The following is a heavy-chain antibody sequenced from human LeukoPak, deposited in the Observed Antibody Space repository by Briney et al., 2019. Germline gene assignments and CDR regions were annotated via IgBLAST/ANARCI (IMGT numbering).Heavy chain of an antibody. V-gene: IGHV3-21*01. CDR3: ARGSRYYGGKDYYYYGMDV. D-gene: IGHD4-23*01. CDR1: GFTFSSYS. CDR2: ISSSSSYI. Sequence: GGSLRLSCAASGFTFSSYSMNWVRQAPGKGLEWVSSISSSSSYIYYADSVKGRFTISRDNAKNSLYLQMNSLRAEDTAVYYCARGSRYYGGKDYYYYGMDVWGQGTTVTVSS. J-gene: IGHJ6*02.